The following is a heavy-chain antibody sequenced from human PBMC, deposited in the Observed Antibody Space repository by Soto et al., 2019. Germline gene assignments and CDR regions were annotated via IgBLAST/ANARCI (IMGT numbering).Heavy chain of an antibody. V-gene: IGHV4-30-4*01. D-gene: IGHD2-8*01. CDR3: AREIMPLTNDWYFDL. CDR1: GGSISGGVHS. CDR2: IFDSGST. Sequence: QVQLQESGPGLVKPSETLSLTCTVSGGSISGGVHSWSWIRQPPGKGLEWIGHIFDSGSTYNPSLTSRLTISVDTSKNQFSLRLSSVTAADTAVYYCAREIMPLTNDWYFDLWGRGTLVTVSS. J-gene: IGHJ2*01.